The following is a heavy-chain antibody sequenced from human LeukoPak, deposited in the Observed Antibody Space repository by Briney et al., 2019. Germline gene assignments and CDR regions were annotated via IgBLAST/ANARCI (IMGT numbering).Heavy chain of an antibody. D-gene: IGHD2-2*01. CDR2: MNPNSGNT. CDR1: GYTFTSYD. V-gene: IGHV1-8*01. J-gene: IGHJ6*03. Sequence: GASVKVSCKASGYTFTSYDINWVRQATGQGLEWMGWMNPNSGNTGYAQKFQGRVTITRNTSISTAYMELSSLRSEDTAVYYCARVEGRYCSSTSCYLSAYYYYYYMDVWGKGTTVTVSS. CDR3: ARVEGRYCSSTSCYLSAYYYYYYMDV.